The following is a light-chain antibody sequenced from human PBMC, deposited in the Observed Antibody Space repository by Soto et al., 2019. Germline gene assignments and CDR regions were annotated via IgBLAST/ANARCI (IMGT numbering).Light chain of an antibody. CDR3: QHYNDYSYT. Sequence: AIQMTQFPASLSASVGDRVTITCRASQGIRDELGWYQQKPGKAPKLLIYGASRLESGVPSRFSGSGSGTEFTLTISSLQPDDSATYYCQHYNDYSYTFGPGTNLEIK. CDR1: QGIRDE. V-gene: IGKV1-6*01. CDR2: GAS. J-gene: IGKJ2*01.